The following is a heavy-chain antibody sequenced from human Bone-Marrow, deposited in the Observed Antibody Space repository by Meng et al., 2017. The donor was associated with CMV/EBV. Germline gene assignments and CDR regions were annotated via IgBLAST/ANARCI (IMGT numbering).Heavy chain of an antibody. J-gene: IGHJ6*02. CDR3: ADHSSSSRKGTIDHYYYGMDV. Sequence: ASVKVSCKASGYTFTSYGISWVRQAPGQGLEWMGWISAYNGNTNYAQKLQGRVTITTDESTSTAYMELSSLRSEDTAVYYCADHSSSSRKGTIDHYYYGMDVWGQGTSVTVSS. V-gene: IGHV1-18*01. D-gene: IGHD6-6*01. CDR2: ISAYNGNT. CDR1: GYTFTSYG.